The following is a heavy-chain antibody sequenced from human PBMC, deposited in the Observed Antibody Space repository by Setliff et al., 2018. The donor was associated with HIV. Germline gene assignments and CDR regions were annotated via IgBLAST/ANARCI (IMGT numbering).Heavy chain of an antibody. D-gene: IGHD1-7*01. CDR3: ASSRGTTRYYYYMDV. Sequence: ASVKVSCKASGDTFTSYGISWVRQAPGQGLEWMGWISAYNGNTDYAQKVQGRVTMTTDTSTSTAYMELRSLRSDDTAVYYCASSRGTTRYYYYMDVWGKGTTVTVSS. J-gene: IGHJ6*03. CDR2: ISAYNGNT. V-gene: IGHV1-18*01. CDR1: GDTFTSYG.